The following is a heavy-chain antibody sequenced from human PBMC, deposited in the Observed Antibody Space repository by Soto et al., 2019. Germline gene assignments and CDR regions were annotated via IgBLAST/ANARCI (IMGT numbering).Heavy chain of an antibody. D-gene: IGHD2-2*01. J-gene: IGHJ5*02. V-gene: IGHV4-30-2*01. CDR2: ISHSGST. CDR3: ARAGGYCSSTSCYEVWFDP. CDR1: GGSISSGGYS. Sequence: QLQLQESGSGLVKPSQTLSLTCAVSGGSISSGGYSWSWIRQPPGKGLEWIGYISHSGSTYYNLSLKSRVTISVDRSKNQFSLKLSSVTAADTAVYYCARAGGYCSSTSCYEVWFDPWGQGTLVTVSS.